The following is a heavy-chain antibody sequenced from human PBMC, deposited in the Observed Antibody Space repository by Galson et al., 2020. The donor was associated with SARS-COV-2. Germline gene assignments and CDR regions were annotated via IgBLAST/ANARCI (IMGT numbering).Heavy chain of an antibody. Sequence: SETLSLTCGVSGGSLNNYFWSWIRQPPGKGLEWIGEVNHIGSTNYNPSLKSRVTISVDTSNNQFSLKVGSVTAADTAMYFCARSPSVQYLDCSCVRASKGFDTWGQGTLVTVSS. CDR1: GGSLNNYF. CDR3: ARSPSVQYLDCSCVRASKGFDT. V-gene: IGHV4-34*01. D-gene: IGHD3-9*01. CDR2: VNHIGST. J-gene: IGHJ5*01.